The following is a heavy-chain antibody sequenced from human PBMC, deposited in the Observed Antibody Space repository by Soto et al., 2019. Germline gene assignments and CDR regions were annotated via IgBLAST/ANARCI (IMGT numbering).Heavy chain of an antibody. CDR3: APSRCSHWFEY. Sequence: GASLKISCKGSGYSFSTYSIGWVRQMPGKGLEWMGNIHSGDSNARYSPSFQGQVTISVDKSISTAYLQWNSLNTPDTSLDYCAPSRCSHWFEYLRRGTRIAAST. CDR2: IHSGDSNA. V-gene: IGHV5-51*01. CDR1: GYSFSTYS. J-gene: IGHJ4*02. D-gene: IGHD2-15*01.